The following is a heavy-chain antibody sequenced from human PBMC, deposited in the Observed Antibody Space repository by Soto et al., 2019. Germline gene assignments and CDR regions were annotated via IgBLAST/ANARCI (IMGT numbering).Heavy chain of an antibody. CDR1: GGTFSSYA. D-gene: IGHD6-13*01. CDR2: IIPIFGTA. V-gene: IGHV1-69*13. Sequence: PSVKVSCTASGGTFSSYAISWVRQAPGQGLEWMGGIIPIFGTANYAQKFQGRVTITADESTSTAYMELSSLRSEDTAVYYCASCGVIAAAVSGYYGMDVWGQGTTVTVSS. J-gene: IGHJ6*02. CDR3: ASCGVIAAAVSGYYGMDV.